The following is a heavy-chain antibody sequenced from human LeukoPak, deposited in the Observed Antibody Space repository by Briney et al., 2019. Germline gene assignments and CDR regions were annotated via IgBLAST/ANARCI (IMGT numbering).Heavy chain of an antibody. V-gene: IGHV4-59*08. CDR2: IYYSGST. CDR1: GGSISSYY. Sequence: SETLSLTCTVSGGSISSYYWSWIRQPPWKGLEWIGYIYYSGSTNYNPSLKSRVTISVDTSKNQFSLKLSSVTAADTAVYYCARAQWFGDAFDIWGQGTMVTVSS. D-gene: IGHD3-10*01. J-gene: IGHJ3*02. CDR3: ARAQWFGDAFDI.